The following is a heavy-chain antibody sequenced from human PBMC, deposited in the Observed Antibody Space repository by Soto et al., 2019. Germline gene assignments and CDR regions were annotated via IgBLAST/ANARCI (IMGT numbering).Heavy chain of an antibody. CDR1: GFTFSSYG. CDR3: VSDRGYGHASVPYS. J-gene: IGHJ4*02. V-gene: IGHV3-30*13. D-gene: IGHD5-12*01. Sequence: QAQLVESGGGVVQPGRSLRLSCAASGFTFSSYGMHWVRQAPGTGLEWVAVISYDGGLQHYADSVKGRFTISRDNSKNRVLLKMNSLRAEDTAVSYCVSDRGYGHASVPYSWGQGTLVSVSS. CDR2: ISYDGGLQ.